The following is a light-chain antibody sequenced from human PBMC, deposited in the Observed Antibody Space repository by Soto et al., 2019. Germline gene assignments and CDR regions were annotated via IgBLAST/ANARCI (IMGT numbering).Light chain of an antibody. CDR1: TSDIGAYNY. CDR3: SSYTTINTVVL. CDR2: DVT. J-gene: IGLJ2*01. V-gene: IGLV2-14*03. Sequence: QSVLTQPASVSGFPGQSITISCTGTTSDIGAYNYVSWYQHHPGKAPKLLIYDVTDRPSGVSDRFSGSKSGNTASLTISGLQAEDEADYCCSSYTTINTVVLFGGGTKLTVL.